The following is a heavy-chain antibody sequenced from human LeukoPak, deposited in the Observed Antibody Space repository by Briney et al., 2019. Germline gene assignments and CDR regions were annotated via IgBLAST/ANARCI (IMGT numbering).Heavy chain of an antibody. CDR1: GFTFSTYW. Sequence: GGSLRLSCAASGFTFSTYWMSWVRQAPGKGLEWVANIKEDGSEKYYVDSVKGRFTISRDNAKSSLYLQMNSVRAEDSAIYYCARDRPPIPPLFGCSSSGCSLRFDPRGQGTLVIVSS. V-gene: IGHV3-7*01. CDR3: ARDRPPIPPLFGCSSSGCSLRFDP. D-gene: IGHD2-15*01. J-gene: IGHJ5*02. CDR2: IKEDGSEK.